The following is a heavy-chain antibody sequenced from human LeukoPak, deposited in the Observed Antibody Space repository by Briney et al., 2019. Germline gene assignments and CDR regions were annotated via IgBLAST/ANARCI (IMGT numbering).Heavy chain of an antibody. J-gene: IGHJ4*02. CDR2: MNPNCGNT. CDR3: AIYYGSGSYYNYDY. Sequence: ASVKVSCKASGYTFTSYDINWVRQATGQGLEWMGWMNPNCGNTGYAQKFQGRVTITRSTSISTAYMELSSLRSEDTAVYYCAIYYGSGSYYNYDYWGQGTLVTVSS. D-gene: IGHD3-10*01. V-gene: IGHV1-8*03. CDR1: GYTFTSYD.